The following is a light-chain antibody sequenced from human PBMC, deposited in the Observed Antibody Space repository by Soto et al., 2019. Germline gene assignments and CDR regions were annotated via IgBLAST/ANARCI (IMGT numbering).Light chain of an antibody. V-gene: IGLV2-14*01. CDR1: SSDVGGYNY. CDR3: SSYTSDNTPYV. Sequence: QSALTPPASVSGSPGQSIIISCTGTSSDVGGYNYVSWYQQYPGKAPKLMIYDVSDRPSGVSNRFSGSKSGNTASLTISGLQPEDEADYFCSSYTSDNTPYVFGTGTKVTV. CDR2: DVS. J-gene: IGLJ1*01.